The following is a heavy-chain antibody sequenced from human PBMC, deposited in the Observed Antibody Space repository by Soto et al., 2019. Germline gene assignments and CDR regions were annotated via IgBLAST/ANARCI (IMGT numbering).Heavy chain of an antibody. CDR2: ISYDGSNK. J-gene: IGHJ6*02. Sequence: QVQLVESGGGVVQPGRSLRLSCAASGFTFSSYGMHWVRQAPGKGLEWVAVISYDGSNKYYADSVKGRFTISRDNSKNALYLQMNSLRAEDTAVYYCAKAIAAAGWALVDYYYYYGMDVWGQGTTVTVSS. V-gene: IGHV3-30*18. D-gene: IGHD6-13*01. CDR3: AKAIAAAGWALVDYYYYYGMDV. CDR1: GFTFSSYG.